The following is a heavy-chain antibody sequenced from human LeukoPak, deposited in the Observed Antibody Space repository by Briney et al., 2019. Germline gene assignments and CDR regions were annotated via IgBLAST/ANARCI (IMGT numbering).Heavy chain of an antibody. CDR2: INPSGGST. CDR3: ASPALTADYGKLDY. V-gene: IGHV1-46*01. J-gene: IGHJ4*02. CDR1: GYTFTSYC. D-gene: IGHD3-16*01. Sequence: ASVKVSCKASGYTFTSYCMHWVRQAPGQGLEWMGIINPSGGSTSYTQKFQGRVTMTRDTSTSTVYMELSSLRSEDTAVYYCASPALTADYGKLDYWGQGTLVTVSS.